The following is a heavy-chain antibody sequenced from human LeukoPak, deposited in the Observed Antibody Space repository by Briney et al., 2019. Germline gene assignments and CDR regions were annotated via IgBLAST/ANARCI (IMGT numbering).Heavy chain of an antibody. CDR1: GYTFTSYY. D-gene: IGHD6-6*01. Sequence: ASVKVSYKASGYTFTSYYMHWVRQAPGQGLEWMGIINPSGGSTSYAQKFQGRVTMTRDTSASTVYMELSSLRSEDTAVYYCARENLGYSSSLGSYYYYGMDVWGQGTTVTVSS. J-gene: IGHJ6*02. V-gene: IGHV1-46*01. CDR3: ARENLGYSSSLGSYYYYGMDV. CDR2: INPSGGST.